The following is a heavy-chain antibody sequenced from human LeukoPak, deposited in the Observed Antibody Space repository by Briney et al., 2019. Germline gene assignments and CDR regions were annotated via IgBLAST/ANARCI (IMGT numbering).Heavy chain of an antibody. CDR1: GFTFSSHG. J-gene: IGHJ4*02. CDR2: ISPNGVIT. D-gene: IGHD2-21*02. Sequence: PGGSLRLSCAASGFTFSSHGMNWVRQAPGKGLEWVSGISPNGVITYYADSVKGRFSISRDNSKNTLYLQVNGLRTEDTAVYYCAKDRLLNCRGDCYIFDYWGQGTVVTVSS. CDR3: AKDRLLNCRGDCYIFDY. V-gene: IGHV3-23*01.